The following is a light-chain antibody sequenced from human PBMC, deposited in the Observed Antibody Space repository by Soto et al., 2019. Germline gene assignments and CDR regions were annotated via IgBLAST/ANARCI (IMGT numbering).Light chain of an antibody. CDR1: QSVTTS. Sequence: IVLWKTPGSRSLYQREREKMYCRVCQSVTTSLSWYHQKPGHAPRLLIYDASNRATAIPARFSVSCSGTAFTLTIIRLQSADFAVYYFYQYHYWPSITFGQGTRLEI. J-gene: IGKJ5*01. CDR2: DAS. V-gene: IGKV3D-15*01. CDR3: YQYHYWPSIT.